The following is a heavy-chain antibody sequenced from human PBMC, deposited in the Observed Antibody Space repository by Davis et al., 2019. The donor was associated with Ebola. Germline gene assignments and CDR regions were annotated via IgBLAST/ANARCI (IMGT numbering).Heavy chain of an antibody. D-gene: IGHD2-15*01. J-gene: IGHJ4*02. Sequence: AASVKVSCKASGGIFNTYSINWVRQAPGQGLEYMGGLIPLIGAANYAQKFQGRVTITADESTNTAYMVLSGLTSDDTAVYYCAKGEGGCSGASCPPLHRDWGQGTLVTVSS. CDR1: GGIFNTYS. V-gene: IGHV1-69*13. CDR3: AKGEGGCSGASCPPLHRD. CDR2: LIPLIGAA.